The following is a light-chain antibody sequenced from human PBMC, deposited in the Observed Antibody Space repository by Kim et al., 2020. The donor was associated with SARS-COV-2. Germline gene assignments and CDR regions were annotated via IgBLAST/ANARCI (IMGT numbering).Light chain of an antibody. J-gene: IGKJ2*01. CDR1: QSVSSSY. CDR2: GAS. CDR3: QQYGSSPYT. V-gene: IGKV3-20*01. Sequence: LSPGESAPLSCRASQSVSSSYLAWYQHKPGQAPSLLICGASSRATGIPDRFSGSGSGTDFTLTISRLEPEDFAVYYCQQYGSSPYTFGQGTKLEI.